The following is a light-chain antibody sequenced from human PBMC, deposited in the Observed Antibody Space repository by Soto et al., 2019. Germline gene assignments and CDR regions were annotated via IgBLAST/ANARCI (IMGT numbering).Light chain of an antibody. V-gene: IGKV3-20*01. CDR1: QSVAGN. J-gene: IGKJ1*01. CDR3: QQYGSSPLP. Sequence: ENVMTQSPGTLSLSPGETATLSCRASQSVAGNLAWYQQKPGQPPRLLIYGVSTRATGVPARFSGSGSGTDFTLTISRLEPDDFAVYYCQQYGSSPLPFGQVSKV. CDR2: GVS.